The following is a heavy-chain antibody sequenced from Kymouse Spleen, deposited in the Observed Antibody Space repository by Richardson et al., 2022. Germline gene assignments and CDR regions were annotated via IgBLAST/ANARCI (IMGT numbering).Heavy chain of an antibody. CDR3: ARGQAGGLDY. V-gene: IGHV4-34*01. Sequence: QVQLQQWGAGLLKPSETLSLTCAVYGGSFSGYYWSWIRQPPGKGLEWIGEINHSGSTNYNPSLKSRVTISVDTSKNQFSLKLSSVTAADTAVYYCARGQAGGLDYWGQGTLVTVSS. D-gene: IGHD4-23*01. J-gene: IGHJ4*02. CDR2: INHSGST. CDR1: GGSFSGYY.